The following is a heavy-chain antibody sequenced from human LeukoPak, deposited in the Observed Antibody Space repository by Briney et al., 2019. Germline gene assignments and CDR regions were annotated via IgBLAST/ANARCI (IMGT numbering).Heavy chain of an antibody. D-gene: IGHD1-1*01. Sequence: GGSLRLSCAAPGFTFSSYGMYWVRQAPGKGLEWVAFIRYDGSNKYYADSVKGRFTISRDNSKNTLYLQMNSLRAEDTAVYYCARTVQLERPVPLRNYYYMDVWGKGTTVTISS. CDR3: ARTVQLERPVPLRNYYYMDV. CDR1: GFTFSSYG. CDR2: IRYDGSNK. J-gene: IGHJ6*03. V-gene: IGHV3-33*07.